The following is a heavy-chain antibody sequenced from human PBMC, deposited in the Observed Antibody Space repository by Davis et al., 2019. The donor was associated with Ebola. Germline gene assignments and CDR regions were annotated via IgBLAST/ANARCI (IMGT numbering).Heavy chain of an antibody. CDR1: GYSFTSYW. D-gene: IGHD1-26*01. CDR2: IYPGDSDT. CDR3: ARRTDSGSYQASWFDP. V-gene: IGHV5-51*01. Sequence: GESLKISCKGSGYSFTSYWIGWVRQMPGKGLEWMGIIYPGDSDTRYSPSFQGQVIISADKSISTAYLQWSSLKASDTAMYYCARRTDSGSYQASWFDPWGQGTLVTVSS. J-gene: IGHJ5*02.